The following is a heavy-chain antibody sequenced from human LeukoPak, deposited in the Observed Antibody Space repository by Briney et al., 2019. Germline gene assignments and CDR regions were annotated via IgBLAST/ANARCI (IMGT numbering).Heavy chain of an antibody. D-gene: IGHD4-23*01. Sequence: SETLSLTCTVSGGSIRSYYWNWIRQAPGKGLEWVGFISYSGYTSYSPSLKSRVAISVYTAKSQFSLRLISMTAADTAIYYCARERNDNGGRVFDAWAQGNLVTVSS. J-gene: IGHJ4*02. CDR1: GGSIRSYY. CDR2: ISYSGYT. CDR3: ARERNDNGGRVFDA. V-gene: IGHV4-59*01.